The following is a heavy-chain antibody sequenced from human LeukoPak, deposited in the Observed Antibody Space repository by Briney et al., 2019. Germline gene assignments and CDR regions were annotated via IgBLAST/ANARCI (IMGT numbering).Heavy chain of an antibody. J-gene: IGHJ4*02. CDR1: GFTFSSYS. D-gene: IGHD5-18*01. CDR3: AKDEPNTAILDY. Sequence: GGSLRLSCAASGFTFSSYSMHWVRQAPGKGLEWVAVISYDGSNKYYADSVKGRFTISRDNSKNTLYLQMNSLRAEDTAVYYCAKDEPNTAILDYWGQGTLVTVSS. V-gene: IGHV3-30*18. CDR2: ISYDGSNK.